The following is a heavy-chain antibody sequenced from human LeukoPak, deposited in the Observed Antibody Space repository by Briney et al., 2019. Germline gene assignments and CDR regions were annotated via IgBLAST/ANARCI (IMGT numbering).Heavy chain of an antibody. CDR3: AKERDTAMATIDY. D-gene: IGHD5-18*01. Sequence: PGGSLRLSCAASGFTFSSYGMHWVRQAPGKGLEWVAFIRYDGSNKYYADSVKGRFTISRDNSKNTLYLQMNGLRAEDTAVYYCAKERDTAMATIDYWGQGTLVTVSS. CDR2: IRYDGSNK. V-gene: IGHV3-30*02. CDR1: GFTFSSYG. J-gene: IGHJ4*02.